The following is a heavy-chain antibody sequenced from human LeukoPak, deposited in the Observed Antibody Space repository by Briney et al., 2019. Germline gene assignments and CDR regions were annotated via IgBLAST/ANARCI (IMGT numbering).Heavy chain of an antibody. Sequence: PGGSLRLSCAASGFTFSGFGMHWVRQAPGKGLEWVAFIQYNGNNKYYANSVKGRFTLSRDNSENTLYLQMNSLRAEDTAIYYCAKRDSAGSGTGKYYFDYRGQGTLVTVSS. CDR2: IQYNGNNK. CDR1: GFTFSGFG. V-gene: IGHV3-30*02. CDR3: AKRDSAGSGTGKYYFDY. J-gene: IGHJ4*02. D-gene: IGHD6-13*01.